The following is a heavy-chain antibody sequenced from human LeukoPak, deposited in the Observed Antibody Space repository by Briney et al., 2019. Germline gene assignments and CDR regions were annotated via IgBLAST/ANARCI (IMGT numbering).Heavy chain of an antibody. V-gene: IGHV4-31*03. CDR3: ARDGGRKLDY. D-gene: IGHD3-16*01. CDR1: GGSISSGGYY. CDR2: IYYSGST. J-gene: IGHJ4*02. Sequence: SETLSLTCTVSGGSISSGGYYWSWIRQHPGKGLEWIGYIYYSGSTYYNPSLKSRVTISVDTSKNQFSLKLSSVTAADTAVHYCARDGGRKLDYWGQGTLVTVSS.